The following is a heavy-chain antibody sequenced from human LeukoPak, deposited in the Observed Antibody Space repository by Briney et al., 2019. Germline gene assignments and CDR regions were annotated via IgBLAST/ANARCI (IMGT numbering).Heavy chain of an antibody. CDR2: IIPIFGTA. CDR3: ARDRGGFMDV. CDR1: GGTFSSYA. D-gene: IGHD3-10*01. V-gene: IGHV1-69*05. J-gene: IGHJ6*03. Sequence: SVKVSCKASGGTFSSYAISWVRQAPGQGLEWMGGIIPIFGTANYTQKFQGRVTITTDESTSTAYMELSSLRSEDTAVYYCARDRGGFMDVWGKGTTVTVSS.